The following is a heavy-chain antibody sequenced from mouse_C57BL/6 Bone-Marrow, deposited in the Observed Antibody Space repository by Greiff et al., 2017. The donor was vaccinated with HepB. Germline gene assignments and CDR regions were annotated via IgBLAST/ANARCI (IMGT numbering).Heavy chain of an antibody. D-gene: IGHD1-1*01. CDR3: AKGHYYGSSYFY. Sequence: VQVVESGPGLVQPSQSLSITCTVSGFSLTSYGVHWVRQSPGKGLEWLGVIWRGGSTDYNAAFMSRLSITKDNSKSQVFFKMNSLQADDTAIYYCAKGHYYGSSYFYWGQGTTLTVSS. CDR2: IWRGGST. CDR1: GFSLTSYG. V-gene: IGHV2-5*01. J-gene: IGHJ2*01.